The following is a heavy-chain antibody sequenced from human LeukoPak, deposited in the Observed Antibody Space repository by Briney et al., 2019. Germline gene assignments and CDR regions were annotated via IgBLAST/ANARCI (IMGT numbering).Heavy chain of an antibody. D-gene: IGHD1-14*01. J-gene: IGHJ4*02. V-gene: IGHV3-48*04. CDR1: GFTFSSYS. CDR2: ISSSSSTI. Sequence: GGSLRLSCAASGFTFSSYSMNWVRQAPGKGLEWVSYISSSSSTIYYADSVKGRFTISRDNAKNSLYLQMNSLRAEDTAVYYCARDVTEGFRTQYYFDYWGQGTLVTVSS. CDR3: ARDVTEGFRTQYYFDY.